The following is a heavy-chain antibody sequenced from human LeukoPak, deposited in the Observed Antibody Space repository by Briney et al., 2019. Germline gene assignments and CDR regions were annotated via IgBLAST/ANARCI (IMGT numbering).Heavy chain of an antibody. J-gene: IGHJ4*02. CDR2: ISSSGGSS. CDR3: ARNMNAYCSSTSCYPGTFDY. V-gene: IGHV3-23*01. CDR1: GFTFSSYA. D-gene: IGHD2-2*01. Sequence: PGGSLRLSCAASGFTFSSYAMSWVRQAPGKGLEWVSAISSSGGSSYYAGSVKGRFTLSRDNSKNTLYLQMNSLRAEDTAVYYCARNMNAYCSSTSCYPGTFDYWGQGTLVTVSS.